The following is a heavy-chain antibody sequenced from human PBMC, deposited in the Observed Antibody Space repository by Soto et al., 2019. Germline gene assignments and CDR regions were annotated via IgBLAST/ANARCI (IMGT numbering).Heavy chain of an antibody. J-gene: IGHJ6*02. CDR2: IRSKANSYAT. CDR1: GFTFSGSA. CDR3: RLEDYYYYYGMDV. V-gene: IGHV3-73*01. D-gene: IGHD5-12*01. Sequence: GGSLRLSCAASGFTFSGSAMHWVRQASGKGLEWVGRIRSKANSYATAYAASVKGRFTISRDDSKNTAYLQMNSLKTEDTAVYYCRLEDYYYYYGMDVWGQGTTVTVSS.